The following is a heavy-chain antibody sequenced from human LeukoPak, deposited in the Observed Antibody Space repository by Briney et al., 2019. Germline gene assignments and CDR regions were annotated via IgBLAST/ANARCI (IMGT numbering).Heavy chain of an antibody. CDR3: AREVRTGYWPHVHYYYYMDV. Sequence: KPSETLSLTCTVSGGSISSHNWSWIRQPAGKGLEWIGHMYISGSTDYNPSLKSRVTMSVETSKNQFSLKLSSVTAADTAVYYCAREVRTGYWPHVHYYYYMDVWGKGTTVTVSS. V-gene: IGHV4-4*07. CDR2: MYISGST. CDR1: GGSISSHN. D-gene: IGHD3/OR15-3a*01. J-gene: IGHJ6*03.